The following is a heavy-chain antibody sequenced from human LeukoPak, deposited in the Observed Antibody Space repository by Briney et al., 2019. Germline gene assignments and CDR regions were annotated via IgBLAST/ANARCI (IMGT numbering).Heavy chain of an antibody. CDR3: ARAPPGIAAAGTRYYYYGMDV. Sequence: GGSLRLSCAASGFTVSSDYMSWVRQAPGKGLEWVSLIYSGGSTYYADSVKGRFTISRDNSKNTVYLQMNSLRAEDTAVYYCARAPPGIAAAGTRYYYYGMDVWGQGTTVTVSS. V-gene: IGHV3-53*05. D-gene: IGHD6-13*01. CDR1: GFTVSSDY. J-gene: IGHJ6*02. CDR2: IYSGGST.